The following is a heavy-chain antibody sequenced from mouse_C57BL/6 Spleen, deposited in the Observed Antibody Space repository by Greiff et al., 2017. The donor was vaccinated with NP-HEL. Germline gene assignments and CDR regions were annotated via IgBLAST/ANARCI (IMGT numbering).Heavy chain of an antibody. CDR1: GFSFNTYA. Sequence: EVHLVESGGGLVQPKGSLKLSCAASGFSFNTYAMNWVRQAPGKGLEWVARIRSKSNNYATYYADSVKDRFTISRDDSESMLYLQMNNLKTEDTAMYYCVRPADSSGCFAYWGQGTLVTVSA. J-gene: IGHJ3*01. CDR3: VRPADSSGCFAY. CDR2: IRSKSNNYAT. V-gene: IGHV10-1*01. D-gene: IGHD3-2*02.